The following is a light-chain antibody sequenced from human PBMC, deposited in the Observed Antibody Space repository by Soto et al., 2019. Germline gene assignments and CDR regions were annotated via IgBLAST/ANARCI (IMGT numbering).Light chain of an antibody. CDR3: QQYGSSPRT. Sequence: EIVLTQSPGTLSLSPGERATLSCRASQSDSSYLAWYQLKPGQAPRLLVDGTSSRATGIPYRFSGRGSGTDFTLTISRLETEVQAVYYCQQYGSSPRTFGQGTKVEIK. J-gene: IGKJ1*01. CDR1: QSDSSY. CDR2: GTS. V-gene: IGKV3-20*01.